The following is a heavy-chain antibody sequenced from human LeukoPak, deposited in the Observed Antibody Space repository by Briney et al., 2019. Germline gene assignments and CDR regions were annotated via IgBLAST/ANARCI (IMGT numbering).Heavy chain of an antibody. D-gene: IGHD2-15*01. CDR3: ARGRYCSGGSCSWFDP. J-gene: IGHJ5*02. CDR1: GFTFSTYW. CDR2: IKQDGSEK. Sequence: PGGSLRLSCATSGFTFSTYWMNWVRQAPGKGLEWVANIKQDGSEKYYVDSVKGRFTISRDNAKNSLYLQVNSLRVEDTAVHYCARGRYCSGGSCSWFDPWGQGTLVTVSS. V-gene: IGHV3-7*04.